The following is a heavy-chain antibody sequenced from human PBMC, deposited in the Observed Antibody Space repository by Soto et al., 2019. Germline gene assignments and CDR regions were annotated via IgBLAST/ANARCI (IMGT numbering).Heavy chain of an antibody. CDR2: IRSKANSYAT. CDR3: TRRADSPRRYGMDV. D-gene: IGHD2-21*01. V-gene: IGHV3-73*01. J-gene: IGHJ6*02. CDR1: GFTFSGSA. Sequence: GGSLRLSCAASGFTFSGSAMHWVRQASGKGLEWVGRIRSKANSYATAYAASVKGRFTISRDDSKNTAYLQMNSLETEDTAVYYCTRRADSPRRYGMDVWGQGTTVTVSS.